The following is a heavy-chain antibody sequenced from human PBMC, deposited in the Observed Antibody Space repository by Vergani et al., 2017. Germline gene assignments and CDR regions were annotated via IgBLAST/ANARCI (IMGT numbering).Heavy chain of an antibody. CDR3: AKELPPITGTTFDFDI. V-gene: IGHV3-23*01. D-gene: IGHD1-7*01. CDR1: GFTFSSYA. J-gene: IGHJ3*02. Sequence: EVQLLESGGGLVQPGGSLRLSCAASGFTFSSYAMSWVRQAPGKGLEWVSAISGSGGSTYYADSVTGRFTISRDNSTNTLYLQMNSLRAEDTAVYYCAKELPPITGTTFDFDIWGQGTMVTVSS. CDR2: ISGSGGST.